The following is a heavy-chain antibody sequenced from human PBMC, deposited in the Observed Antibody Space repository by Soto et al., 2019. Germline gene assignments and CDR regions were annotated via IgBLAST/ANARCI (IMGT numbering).Heavy chain of an antibody. J-gene: IGHJ6*02. Sequence: EVQLVESGGGLVQPGGSLRLSCAASGFTFSSYSMNWVRQAPGKGLEWVSYISSSSSTIYYADSVKGRFTISRDNAKNSRYLQMNSLRDEDTAVYYCARGLGLAPYYYYGMDVWGQGTTVTVSS. CDR3: ARGLGLAPYYYYGMDV. D-gene: IGHD6-19*01. CDR1: GFTFSSYS. V-gene: IGHV3-48*02. CDR2: ISSSSSTI.